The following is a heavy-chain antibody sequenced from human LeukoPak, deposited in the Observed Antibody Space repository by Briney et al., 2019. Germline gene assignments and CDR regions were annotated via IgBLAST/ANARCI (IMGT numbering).Heavy chain of an antibody. CDR3: ASLPDIVTSIDY. Sequence: GGSLRLSCAASGFTFSRYNMNWVRQAPGGGLEWVSSISSGTSGSYYIYYADSVKGRFSISRDNAKNSLYLEMNSLRAEDTAVYYCASLPDIVTSIDYWGQGTLVTVSS. CDR1: GFTFSRYN. V-gene: IGHV3-21*01. J-gene: IGHJ4*02. CDR2: ISSGTSGSYYI. D-gene: IGHD5-12*01.